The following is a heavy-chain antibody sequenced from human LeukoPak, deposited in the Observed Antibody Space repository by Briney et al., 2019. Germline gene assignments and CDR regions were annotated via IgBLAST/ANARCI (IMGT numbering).Heavy chain of an antibody. Sequence: SGGSLRLSCAASGFTFSSYWMHWVRQAPGKGLVWVSRINSDGSSTSYADSVKGRFTISRDNSKNTLYLQMNSLRAEDTAVYYCAKDYYDSSGYTWPGDYWGQGTLVTVSS. V-gene: IGHV3-74*01. CDR1: GFTFSSYW. CDR2: INSDGSST. J-gene: IGHJ4*02. D-gene: IGHD3-22*01. CDR3: AKDYYDSSGYTWPGDY.